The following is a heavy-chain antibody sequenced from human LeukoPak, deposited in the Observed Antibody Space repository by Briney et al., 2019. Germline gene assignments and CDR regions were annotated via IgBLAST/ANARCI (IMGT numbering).Heavy chain of an antibody. CDR3: ARAASSSWTDFAS. D-gene: IGHD6-13*01. J-gene: IGHJ4*02. V-gene: IGHV3-11*01. Sequence: GGSLRLSCAASGFTFSDYYMSWIRQAPGKGLEWVSYISSSGSTIYYADSVKGRLTISRDNAKNSLYLQMNSLRAEDTAVYYCARAASSSWTDFASWGQGTLVTVSS. CDR2: ISSSGSTI. CDR1: GFTFSDYY.